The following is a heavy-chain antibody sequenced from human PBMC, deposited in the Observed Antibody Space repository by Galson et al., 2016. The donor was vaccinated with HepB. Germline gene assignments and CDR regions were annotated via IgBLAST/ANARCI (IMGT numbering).Heavy chain of an antibody. V-gene: IGHV4-61*01. CDR1: GGSVSSGSYY. D-gene: IGHD3-10*01. CDR3: ARVGYYGSGRAYYFDS. Sequence: ETLSLTCTVSGGSVSSGSYYWSWIWQPPGKGLEWIGYINYTGSTNYNPSLKSRVTISVDTSKNQFSLKLRSVTAADTAVYYCARVGYYGSGRAYYFDSWGQGRLVTVSS. J-gene: IGHJ4*02. CDR2: INYTGST.